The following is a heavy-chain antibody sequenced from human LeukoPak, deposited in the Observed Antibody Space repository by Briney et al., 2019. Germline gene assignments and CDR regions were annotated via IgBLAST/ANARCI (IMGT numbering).Heavy chain of an antibody. V-gene: IGHV5-51*03. CDR1: GYSFSKYW. J-gene: IGHJ4*02. CDR2: IYPGDSDT. Sequence: GESLKISCKGSGYSFSKYWIGWVRQMPGKGLEWTGIIYPGDSDTRYSPSFQGQVTISADKSISTAYLQWSSLRASDTAMYYCARRATGHLFIDYWGQGTLVTVSS. D-gene: IGHD3-10*01. CDR3: ARRATGHLFIDY.